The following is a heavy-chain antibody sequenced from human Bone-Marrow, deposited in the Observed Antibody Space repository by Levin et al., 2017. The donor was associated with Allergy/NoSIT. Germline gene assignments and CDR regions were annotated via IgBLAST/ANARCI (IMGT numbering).Heavy chain of an antibody. CDR2: IYYSGST. Sequence: SETLSLTCTVSGGSVSSGSYYWSWIRQPPGKGLEWIGYIYYSGSTNYNPSLKSRVTISVDTSKNQFSLKLSSVTAADTDVYYCARERLHEVVAAHSTYGMDGWGQGTTVTVSS. CDR3: ARERLHEVVAAHSTYGMDG. J-gene: IGHJ6*02. V-gene: IGHV4-61*01. CDR1: GGSVSSGSYY. D-gene: IGHD2-15*01.